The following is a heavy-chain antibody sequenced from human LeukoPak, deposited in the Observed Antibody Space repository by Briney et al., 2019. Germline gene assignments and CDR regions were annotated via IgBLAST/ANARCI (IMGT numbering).Heavy chain of an antibody. CDR1: GGSISNSAYY. D-gene: IGHD3-10*01. Sequence: PSETLSLTCTVSGGSISNSAYYWVWIRQPPGKGLEWIGTITNTGSTYSNPSLKSRVTISIDTSKTQISLKLTSVTAADTAVFYCARKTPGTSVDVWGQGTPVTVSS. CDR2: ITNTGST. CDR3: ARKTPGTSVDV. V-gene: IGHV4-39*01. J-gene: IGHJ6*02.